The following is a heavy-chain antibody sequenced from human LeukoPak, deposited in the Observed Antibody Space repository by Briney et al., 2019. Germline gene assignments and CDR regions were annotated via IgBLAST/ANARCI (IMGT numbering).Heavy chain of an antibody. Sequence: SVKVSCKASGGTFSSYAISWVRQAPGQGLEWMGRIIPILGIANYAQKFQGRVTITANKSTSTAYMELSSLRSEDTAVYYCAGSTYYYDSSGYALDYWGQGTLVTVSS. CDR3: AGSTYYYDSSGYALDY. D-gene: IGHD3-22*01. CDR2: IIPILGIA. V-gene: IGHV1-69*04. CDR1: GGTFSSYA. J-gene: IGHJ4*02.